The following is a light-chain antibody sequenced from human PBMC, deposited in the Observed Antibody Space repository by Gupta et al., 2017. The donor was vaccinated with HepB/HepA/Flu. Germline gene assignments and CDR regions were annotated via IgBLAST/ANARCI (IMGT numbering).Light chain of an antibody. CDR2: GAS. CDR3: QQGGTPPYT. J-gene: IGKJ2*01. Sequence: EILLTQSPGTLSLSPGERATLSCRASQSVSSSYLAWYQQTPGQAPRLLVYGASNRATGIPDRFSGSASGTDLKRTISRLEPEDFALYSCQQGGTPPYTFGQGTKVEIK. CDR1: QSVSSSY. V-gene: IGKV3-20*01.